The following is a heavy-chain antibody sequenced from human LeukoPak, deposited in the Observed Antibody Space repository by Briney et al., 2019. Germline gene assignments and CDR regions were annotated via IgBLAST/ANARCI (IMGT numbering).Heavy chain of an antibody. CDR1: GFTFSSYG. CDR2: ISYDGSNK. CDR3: AKEDYGDYFDY. D-gene: IGHD4-17*01. J-gene: IGHJ4*02. Sequence: GGSLRLSCAASGFTFSSYGMHWVRQAPGKGLEWVAVISYDGSNKYYADSVRGRFTISRDNSKNTLYLQMNSLRAEDTAVYYCAKEDYGDYFDYWGQGTLVTVSP. V-gene: IGHV3-30*18.